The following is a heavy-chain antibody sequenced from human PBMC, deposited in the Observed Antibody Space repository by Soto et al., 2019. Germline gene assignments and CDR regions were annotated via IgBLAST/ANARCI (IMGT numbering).Heavy chain of an antibody. CDR2: ISYSGDA. CDR1: GGSIGTYL. J-gene: IGHJ4*02. Sequence: QLQESGPGLVKPSETLSLTCIVSGGSIGTYLWTWIRQPPGKGLQWIGSISYSGDANYNPSLKSRLTISIEPSKNPFSLELTSVTAADTAVYYCARGGYYFDTTEWDYWGQGTLVTVSS. CDR3: ARGGYYFDTTEWDY. V-gene: IGHV4-59*01. D-gene: IGHD3-22*01.